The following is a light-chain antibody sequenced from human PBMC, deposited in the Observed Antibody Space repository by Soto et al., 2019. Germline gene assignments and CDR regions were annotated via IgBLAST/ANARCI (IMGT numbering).Light chain of an antibody. CDR3: QHYKMYSPWT. J-gene: IGKJ1*01. CDR1: QSITTW. Sequence: DIQMTQSPSTVSAYVGDSVTITCRASQSITTWLAWYQQRPGKAPKLLIYDVSSLQSGVPSRFSGSGSGTEFPLTISSLQPDDFATYYGQHYKMYSPWTFGQGTKGEIK. CDR2: DVS. V-gene: IGKV1-5*01.